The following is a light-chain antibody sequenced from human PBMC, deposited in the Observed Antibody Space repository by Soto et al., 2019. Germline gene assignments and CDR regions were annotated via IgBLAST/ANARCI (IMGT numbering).Light chain of an antibody. V-gene: IGKV3-11*01. CDR1: QSVSSY. CDR2: DAS. J-gene: IGKJ3*01. CDR3: QQRSNWPLVT. Sequence: EIVMTQSPATLSVSPGERATLSCRASQSVSSYLAWYQQKPGQPPRLLIYDASNRATGIPARFSGSGSGTDFTLTISSLETEDFAVYYCQQRSNWPLVTFGPGTRVDV.